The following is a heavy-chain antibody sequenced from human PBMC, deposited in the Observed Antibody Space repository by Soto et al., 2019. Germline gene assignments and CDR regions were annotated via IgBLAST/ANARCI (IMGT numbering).Heavy chain of an antibody. CDR1: GFTFSNAW. J-gene: IGHJ4*02. Sequence: GGSLRLSCAASGFTFSNAWMNWVRQAPGKGLEWVDRIKSKTDGGTTDYAAPVKGRFTISRDDSKNTLYLQMNSLKTEDTAVYYCTTDPMATIPLGLDFLVLDYWGQGTLVTVSS. CDR3: TTDPMATIPLGLDFLVLDY. V-gene: IGHV3-15*07. D-gene: IGHD5-12*01. CDR2: IKSKTDGGTT.